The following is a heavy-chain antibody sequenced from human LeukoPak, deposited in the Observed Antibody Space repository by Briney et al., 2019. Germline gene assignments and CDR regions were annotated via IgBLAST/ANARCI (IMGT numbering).Heavy chain of an antibody. Sequence: ASVKVSCKVSGYTLTELSMHWVRQAPGKGLEWMGGFDPEDGETIYAQKFQGRVTMTEDTSTDTAYMELSSLRSEDTAVYYCATEPITQGPFDLWGRGTLATVSS. V-gene: IGHV1-24*01. CDR1: GYTLTELS. CDR3: ATEPITQGPFDL. CDR2: FDPEDGET. D-gene: IGHD5-24*01. J-gene: IGHJ2*01.